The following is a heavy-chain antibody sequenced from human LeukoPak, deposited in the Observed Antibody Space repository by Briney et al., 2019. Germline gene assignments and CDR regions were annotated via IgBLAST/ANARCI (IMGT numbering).Heavy chain of an antibody. V-gene: IGHV3-74*01. CDR3: ARDRSSSGWFEEYYYYYYGMDV. CDR2: INSDVSST. J-gene: IGHJ6*02. Sequence: GGSLRLSCAASGFTFSSYWMHWVRQAPGKGLVWVSRINSDVSSTSYADSVKGRFTISRDNAKNTLYLQMNSLRAEDTAVYYCARDRSSSGWFEEYYYYYYGMDVWGQGTTVTVSS. CDR1: GFTFSSYW. D-gene: IGHD6-19*01.